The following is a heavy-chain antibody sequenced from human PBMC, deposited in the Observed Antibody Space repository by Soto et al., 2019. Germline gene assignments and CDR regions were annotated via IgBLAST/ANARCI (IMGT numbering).Heavy chain of an antibody. Sequence: QLQESGPGLVKPSETLSLTCTVSGGSISSSSYYWGWIRQPPGKGLEWIGSIYYSGSTYYNPSLKSRVTISVDTSKNQFSLKLSSVTAADTAVYYCARHRLAFRVYDYWGQGTLVTVSS. J-gene: IGHJ4*02. CDR3: ARHRLAFRVYDY. CDR2: IYYSGST. D-gene: IGHD2-21*01. V-gene: IGHV4-39*01. CDR1: GGSISSSSYY.